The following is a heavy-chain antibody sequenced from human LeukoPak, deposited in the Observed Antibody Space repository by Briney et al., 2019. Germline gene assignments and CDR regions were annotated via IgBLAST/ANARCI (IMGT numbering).Heavy chain of an antibody. CDR1: GGTFSFYA. CDR2: IIPIFDTA. D-gene: IGHD6-6*01. Sequence: GASVKVSCKASGGTFSFYAISWVRQAPGQGLEWMGGIIPIFDTANYAQKFQGRVTITADKSTSTAYMELSSLRSEDTAVYYCARGAESKAAPWGYYYYYMDVWGKGTTVTVSS. V-gene: IGHV1-69*06. J-gene: IGHJ6*03. CDR3: ARGAESKAAPWGYYYYYMDV.